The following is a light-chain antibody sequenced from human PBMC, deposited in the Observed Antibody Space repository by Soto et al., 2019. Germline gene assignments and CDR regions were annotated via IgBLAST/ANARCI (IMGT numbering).Light chain of an antibody. J-gene: IGKJ3*01. Sequence: EIVLTQSPGPLSLSPGERATLSCSASQSVSSNYLARYQQKPGQAPRLLVYGASSRATGVQDRFSGSGSGTAFTLTISRLEPEDCAVDYCQQYGSLLFTFGAGTKVDF. CDR3: QQYGSLLFT. CDR1: QSVSSNY. V-gene: IGKV3-20*01. CDR2: GAS.